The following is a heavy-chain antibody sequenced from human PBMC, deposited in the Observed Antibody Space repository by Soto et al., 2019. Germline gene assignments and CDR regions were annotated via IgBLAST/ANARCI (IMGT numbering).Heavy chain of an antibody. CDR2: IIPIFGTT. CDR1: GGTFSTYA. CDR3: SRGVGDYYLYY. J-gene: IGHJ4*02. D-gene: IGHD1-26*01. V-gene: IGHV1-69*01. Sequence: QVQLVQSGAEVQKPGSSVKVSCKASGGTFSTYAITWVRQATGQGLEWLGGIIPIFGTTDYARKFQGRVTITAAESTSTVFIELSSLTSEDTAVYYCSRGVGDYYLYYWGQGTLVTVSS.